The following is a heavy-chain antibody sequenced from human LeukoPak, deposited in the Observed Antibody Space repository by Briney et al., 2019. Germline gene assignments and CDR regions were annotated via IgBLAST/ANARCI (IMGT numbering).Heavy chain of an antibody. CDR1: GGSISSSTYY. D-gene: IGHD2-15*01. J-gene: IGHJ5*02. CDR2: IYYGGST. V-gene: IGHV4-39*01. Sequence: PSETLSFTCTVSGGSISSSTYYWGWIRQPPGKGLEWIGNIYYGGSTYYNPSLKSRVTISVDTSMNQFSLKLSFVTTADTAVYYCARALGYCSGGSCTRGYNWFDPWGQGTLVTVPS. CDR3: ARALGYCSGGSCTRGYNWFDP.